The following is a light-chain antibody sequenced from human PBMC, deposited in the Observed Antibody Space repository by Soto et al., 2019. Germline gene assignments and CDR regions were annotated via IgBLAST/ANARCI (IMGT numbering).Light chain of an antibody. V-gene: IGKV3-20*01. CDR1: QSISSSY. Sequence: EIVLTQSPGTLSLSPGERATLSCRASQSISSSYLAWYQQKPGQAPRLLIYAASSRATGIPDRFSGSGSGTDIPLTISRLAPEDFALYYCQQYGSSPPVTFGQGTRLEIK. CDR2: AAS. CDR3: QQYGSSPPVT. J-gene: IGKJ5*01.